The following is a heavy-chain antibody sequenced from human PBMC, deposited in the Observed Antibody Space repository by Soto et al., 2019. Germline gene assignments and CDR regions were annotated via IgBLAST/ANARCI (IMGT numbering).Heavy chain of an antibody. V-gene: IGHV1-69*06. CDR2: TIPIFNST. J-gene: IGHJ4*02. D-gene: IGHD2-2*02. CDR1: GSRFSNYV. CDR3: AREGRGKKAGYNGLVSLGY. Sequence: QVQLVQSGAEVKTPGSSLKVSCKVSGSRFSNYVISWVRQAPGHGLEWLGRTIPIFNSTKYAQNFQGRVTITADKSTSTASRELSSLRSDDTAVYYCAREGRGKKAGYNGLVSLGYWGQGTLVTVSS.